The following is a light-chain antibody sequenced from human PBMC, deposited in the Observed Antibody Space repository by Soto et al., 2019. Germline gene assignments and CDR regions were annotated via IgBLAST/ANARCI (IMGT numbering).Light chain of an antibody. CDR1: SSDIGDYNY. CDR2: DVS. CDR3: CSYTRNGTLI. Sequence: QSVLTQPASVSGSHGQSITISCVGTSSDIGDYNYVSWYQQHPGKVPKVIIYDVSNRPSGVSYRFSGSKSGNTASLTVSGLQAEDEADYYCCSYTRNGTLIFGTGTKVTVL. J-gene: IGLJ1*01. V-gene: IGLV2-14*01.